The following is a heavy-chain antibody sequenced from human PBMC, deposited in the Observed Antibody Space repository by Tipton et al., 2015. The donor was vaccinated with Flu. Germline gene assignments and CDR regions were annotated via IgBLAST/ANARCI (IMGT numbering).Heavy chain of an antibody. J-gene: IGHJ4*02. CDR3: AREHQGVISGGEEY. V-gene: IGHV4-39*07. Sequence: TLSLTCTVSGGSISSSSYYWGWIRQPPGKGLEWIGSIYYSGSTYYNPSLKSRVTISVDTSKNQFSLKLSSVTAADTAVYYCAREHQGVISGGEEYWGQGTLVTVPS. D-gene: IGHD3-10*01. CDR1: GGSISSSSYY. CDR2: IYYSGST.